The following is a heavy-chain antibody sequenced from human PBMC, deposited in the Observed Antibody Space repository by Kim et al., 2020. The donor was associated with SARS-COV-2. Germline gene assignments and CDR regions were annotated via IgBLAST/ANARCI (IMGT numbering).Heavy chain of an antibody. Sequence: GGSLRLSCEASGSSFSTYAMSWVRQAPGKGLEWVSTIGSIGTSTYYKDSVRGRFTITRDNARNVLALQMNSLGVEDTAVYYCASVKPHHHEKSGYYARIGGSFGSWGQGTPVTVSS. CDR3: ASVKPHHHEKSGYYARIGGSFGS. D-gene: IGHD3-22*01. CDR2: IGSIGTST. V-gene: IGHV3-23*01. CDR1: GSSFSTYA. J-gene: IGHJ1*01.